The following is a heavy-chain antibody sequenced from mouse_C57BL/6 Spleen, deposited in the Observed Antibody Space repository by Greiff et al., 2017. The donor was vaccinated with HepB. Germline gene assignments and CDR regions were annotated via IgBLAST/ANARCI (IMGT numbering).Heavy chain of an antibody. CDR2: ISDGGSYT. CDR3: ARDTGDYDGAWFAY. CDR1: GFTFSSYA. D-gene: IGHD2-4*01. J-gene: IGHJ3*01. V-gene: IGHV5-4*01. Sequence: EVHLVESGGGLVKPGGSLKLSCAASGFTFSSYAMSWVRQTPEKRLEWVATISDGGSYTYYPDNVKGRFTISRDNAKNNLYLQMSHLKSEDTAMYYCARDTGDYDGAWFAYWGQGTLVTVSA.